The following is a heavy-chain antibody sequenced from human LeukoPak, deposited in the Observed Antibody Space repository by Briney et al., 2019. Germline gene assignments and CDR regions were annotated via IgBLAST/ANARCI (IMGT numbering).Heavy chain of an antibody. D-gene: IGHD3-10*01. CDR3: ARHLDYYGSGTYEY. V-gene: IGHV4-59*08. J-gene: IGHJ4*02. CDR2: IYYRGST. Sequence: PSETLSLTCTVSGGSISSHYWSWIRQPPGKGLEWIGYIYYRGSTNYNPSLRSRVTISVDTSKNQFSLKLSSVTAADTAVYYCARHLDYYGSGTYEYWGQGTLVTVSS. CDR1: GGSISSHY.